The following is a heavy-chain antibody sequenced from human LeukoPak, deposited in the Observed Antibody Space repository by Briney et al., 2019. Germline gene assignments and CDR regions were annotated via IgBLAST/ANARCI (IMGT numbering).Heavy chain of an antibody. Sequence: PSETLSLTCTVSGGYIHTYHRIWIRKSPGKGLEWIGFMQDSGNNNYNPSLRSRVTMFTVASKNQFSLELSSVTAADTAVYYCARDKEQSYGRYFDFWGPGISVTVSS. V-gene: IGHV4-59*01. CDR3: ARDKEQSYGRYFDF. D-gene: IGHD5-18*01. CDR2: MQDSGNN. J-gene: IGHJ4*02. CDR1: GGYIHTYH.